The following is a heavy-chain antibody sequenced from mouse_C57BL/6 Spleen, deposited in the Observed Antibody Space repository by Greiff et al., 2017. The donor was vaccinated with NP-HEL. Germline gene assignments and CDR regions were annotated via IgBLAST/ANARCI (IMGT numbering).Heavy chain of an antibody. CDR2: IYPGSGST. J-gene: IGHJ3*01. V-gene: IGHV1-55*01. CDR1: GYTFTSYW. CDR3: ARGGAYYSNYVGFAY. D-gene: IGHD2-5*01. Sequence: QVQLQQPGAELVKPGASVKMSCKASGYTFTSYWITWVKQRPGQGLEWIGDIYPGSGSTNYNEKFKSKATLTVDTSSSTAYMHLSSLTSEDSAVYDCARGGAYYSNYVGFAYWGQGILVTVSA.